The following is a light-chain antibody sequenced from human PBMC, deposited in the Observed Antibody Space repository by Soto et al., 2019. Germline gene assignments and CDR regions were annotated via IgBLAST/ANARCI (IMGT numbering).Light chain of an antibody. CDR1: QSMSDW. Sequence: DIQMTQSPSTLSASVGDRVTVTCRASQSMSDWLAWYQQKPGKAPKLLIYKASTLDSGVPSRFSGSGYGTEFTLTISSVQPDDFATYYCQQYATVWTFGQGTKVELK. V-gene: IGKV1-5*03. CDR2: KAS. J-gene: IGKJ1*01. CDR3: QQYATVWT.